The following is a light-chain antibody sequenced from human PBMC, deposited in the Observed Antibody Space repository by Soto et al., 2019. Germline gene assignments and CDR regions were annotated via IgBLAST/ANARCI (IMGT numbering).Light chain of an antibody. CDR3: IQDYNYPLT. CDR2: AAS. CDR1: QGISSY. V-gene: IGKV1-8*01. J-gene: IGKJ4*01. Sequence: AILMTQSASSFSASTGDRVTITCRASQGISSYLAWYQQKPGKAPKLLIYAASTLQSGVPSRFSGSGSGTDFNLTISSLQTEDFATYYCIQDYNYPLTFGGGTKVDIK.